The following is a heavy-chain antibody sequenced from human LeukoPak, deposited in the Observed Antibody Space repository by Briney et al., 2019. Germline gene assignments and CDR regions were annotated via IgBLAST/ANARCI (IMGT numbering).Heavy chain of an antibody. D-gene: IGHD1-14*01. J-gene: IGHJ5*02. V-gene: IGHV5-51*01. CDR3: ARQVDPESFMFDP. CDR1: GYSFTSYW. Sequence: GESLKISCKGSGYSFTSYWIGWVRQMPGKGLEWMVIIYPGDSDTRYSPSFQGQVTISADKSISTAYLQWSSLKASDTAMYYCARQVDPESFMFDPWGQGTLVTVSS. CDR2: IYPGDSDT.